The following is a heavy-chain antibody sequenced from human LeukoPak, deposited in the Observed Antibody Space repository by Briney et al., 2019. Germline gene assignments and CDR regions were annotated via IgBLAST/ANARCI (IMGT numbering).Heavy chain of an antibody. J-gene: IGHJ5*02. CDR2: ISGSGGST. D-gene: IGHD2/OR15-2a*01. CDR1: GFTFSSHA. V-gene: IGHV3-23*01. Sequence: GGSLRLSCAASGFTFSSHAMSWVRQAPGKGLEWVSAISGSGGSTYYADSVKGRFTHSRDTSKNPLYLQMNSLRAEDTAVYYCAEDSTLRLRYNWFDLWAQGPLVTVSS. CDR3: AEDSTLRLRYNWFDL.